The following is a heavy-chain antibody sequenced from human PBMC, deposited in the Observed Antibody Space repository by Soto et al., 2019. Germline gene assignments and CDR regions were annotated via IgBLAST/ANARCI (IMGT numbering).Heavy chain of an antibody. V-gene: IGHV1-8*01. CDR1: GYTFTSYD. J-gene: IGHJ6*02. CDR3: ARDSGDTGYYYYGMDV. D-gene: IGHD2-21*02. CDR2: MNPNSGNT. Sequence: QVQLVQSGAEVKKPGASVKVSCKASGYTFTSYDINWVRQATGQGLEWMGWMNPNSGNTGYAQKFQGRVTMTRNTSISTAYMELSSLRSEDTAVYYCARDSGDTGYYYYGMDVWGQGTTVTVSS.